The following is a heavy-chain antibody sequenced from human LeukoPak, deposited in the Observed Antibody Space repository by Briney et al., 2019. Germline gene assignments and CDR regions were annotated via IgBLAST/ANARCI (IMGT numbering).Heavy chain of an antibody. V-gene: IGHV3-30*18. CDR1: GFTFSSYG. J-gene: IGHJ5*01. Sequence: PGGSLRLSCVASGFTFSSYGIHWVRQAPGRGLEWVAVISYDGSHKYFADSVKGRFTISRDNSKNTLYLQMDSLRAEDTAVYYCAKERHYGTVTTTLYNWFDSWGQGTLVTVSS. D-gene: IGHD4-17*01. CDR2: ISYDGSHK. CDR3: AKERHYGTVTTTLYNWFDS.